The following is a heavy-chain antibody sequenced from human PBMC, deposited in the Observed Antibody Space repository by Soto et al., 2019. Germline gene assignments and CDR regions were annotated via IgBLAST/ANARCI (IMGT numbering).Heavy chain of an antibody. CDR1: GASISSYY. CDR3: ARVNYYYGMDV. CDR2: IYYSGST. V-gene: IGHV4-59*01. Sequence: PSETLSLTCTVSGASISSYYWSWIRQPPGKGLEWIGYIYYSGSTNYNPSLKSRVTVSVDTSKNQFSLKLSSVTAADTAVYYCARVNYYYGMDVWGQGTTVTV. J-gene: IGHJ6*02.